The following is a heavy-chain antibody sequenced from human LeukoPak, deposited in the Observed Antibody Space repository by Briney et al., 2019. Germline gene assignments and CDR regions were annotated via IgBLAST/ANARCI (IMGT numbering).Heavy chain of an antibody. CDR3: ARPRFRDYYDSSGYHFDY. V-gene: IGHV3-48*04. CDR2: ISSSSSTI. J-gene: IGHJ4*02. Sequence: PGGSLRLSCAASGFTFSSYSMNWVRQAPGKGLEWVSYISSSSSTIYYADSVKGRFTISRDNAKNSLYLQMNSLRAEDTAVYYCARPRFRDYYDSSGYHFDYWGQGTLVTVSS. D-gene: IGHD3-22*01. CDR1: GFTFSSYS.